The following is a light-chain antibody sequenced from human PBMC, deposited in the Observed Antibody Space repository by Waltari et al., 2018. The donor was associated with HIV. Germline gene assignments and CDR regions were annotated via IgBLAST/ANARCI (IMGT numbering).Light chain of an antibody. CDR1: QTVTSGY. Sequence: EIVLMQSPGTLSLSPVERATPSCRASQTVTSGYLAWYQHKPGQAPRLLISGTSNRATGIPDNFRGSGSGTDFTLTINRLAPEDFAVYYCQQYSGAPWTFGQGTKVEIK. V-gene: IGKV3-20*01. CDR3: QQYSGAPWT. CDR2: GTS. J-gene: IGKJ1*01.